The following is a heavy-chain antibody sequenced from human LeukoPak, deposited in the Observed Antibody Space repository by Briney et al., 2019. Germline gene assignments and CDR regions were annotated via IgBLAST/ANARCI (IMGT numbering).Heavy chain of an antibody. V-gene: IGHV1-69*01. Sequence: SVKVSCKASGGTFSSYAISWVRQAPGQGLEWMGGIIPIFGTANYAQKFQGRVTITADESTSTAYMELSSLRSEDTAVYYCATHCSSTSCPFDHWGQGTLVTVSS. CDR2: IIPIFGTA. CDR1: GGTFSSYA. D-gene: IGHD2-2*01. J-gene: IGHJ4*02. CDR3: ATHCSSTSCPFDH.